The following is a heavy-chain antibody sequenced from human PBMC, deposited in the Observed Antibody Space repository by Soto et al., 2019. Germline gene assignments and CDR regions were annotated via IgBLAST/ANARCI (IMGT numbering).Heavy chain of an antibody. CDR2: INPNSGGT. Sequence: ASVKVFCKASGYTFTGYYMHWVRQAPGQGLEWMGWINPNSGGTNYAQKFQGWVTMTRDTSISTAYMELSRLRSDDTAVYYCARGYCSGGSCYPSWGAFDIWGQGTMVTVSS. J-gene: IGHJ3*02. CDR3: ARGYCSGGSCYPSWGAFDI. CDR1: GYTFTGYY. V-gene: IGHV1-2*04. D-gene: IGHD2-15*01.